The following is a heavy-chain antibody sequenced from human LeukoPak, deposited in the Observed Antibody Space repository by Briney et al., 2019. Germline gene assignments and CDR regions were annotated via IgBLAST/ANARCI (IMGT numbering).Heavy chain of an antibody. CDR2: IYYSGST. CDR1: GGSISSYY. J-gene: IGHJ6*03. CDR3: ARGSLAYGLRNYYYYYFMDV. Sequence: SETLSLTCTVSGGSISSYYWSWFRQPPGKGLGWIGYIYYSGSTNYNPSLKSRVTISLDASKSQFSLQLSSVTAADTAMYYCARGSLAYGLRNYYYYYFMDVWGKGATVTVSS. V-gene: IGHV4-59*01. D-gene: IGHD3-10*01.